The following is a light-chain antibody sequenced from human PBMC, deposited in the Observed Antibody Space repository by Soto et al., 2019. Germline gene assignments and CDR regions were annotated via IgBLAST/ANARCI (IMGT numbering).Light chain of an antibody. J-gene: IGKJ5*01. CDR1: QSVSSSY. CDR3: QHFGGTTFT. CDR2: GAS. V-gene: IGKV3-20*01. Sequence: EIVLTQSPGTLSLSPGERATLSCRASQSVSSSYLAWYQHKPGQAPRLLIYGASSRATGIPDRFSGSGSGTHFTLTISRLEPGDFAVYYCQHFGGTTFTFGQGTRWRL.